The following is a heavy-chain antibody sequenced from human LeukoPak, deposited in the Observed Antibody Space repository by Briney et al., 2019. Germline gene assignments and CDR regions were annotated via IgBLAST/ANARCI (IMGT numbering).Heavy chain of an antibody. J-gene: IGHJ4*02. Sequence: PSQTLSLTCTVSGGSISSDGYYWTWIRQHPGKDLEWIVYIYYSGSIYYNPSLKSRVTISVDTSKNQFSLNLSSVTAADTAVYYCARDSGYYYGSGTYYDYWGQGTLVTVSS. D-gene: IGHD3-10*01. CDR1: GGSISSDGYY. V-gene: IGHV4-31*03. CDR2: IYYSGSI. CDR3: ARDSGYYYGSGTYYDY.